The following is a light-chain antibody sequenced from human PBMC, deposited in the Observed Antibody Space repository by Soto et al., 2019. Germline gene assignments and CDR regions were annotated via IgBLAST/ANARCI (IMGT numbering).Light chain of an antibody. CDR3: QKYGSSHFT. J-gene: IGKJ4*01. V-gene: IGKV3-20*01. CDR2: GAS. Sequence: EIVLTQSPGTLSLSPGERATLSCRASQSVSSSYLAWYQQKPGQAPRLLIYGASSRATGIPDRFSGSGSGTDFTLTISRLEPEDFAVYYCQKYGSSHFTFGGGTKVEIK. CDR1: QSVSSSY.